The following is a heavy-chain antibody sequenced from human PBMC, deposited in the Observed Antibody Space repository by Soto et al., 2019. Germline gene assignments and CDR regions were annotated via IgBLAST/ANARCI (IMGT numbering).Heavy chain of an antibody. D-gene: IGHD1-7*01. CDR2: ISYDGSNK. CDR3: ARDRGTNYAIYYYYGMDV. Sequence: PGGSLRLSCAASGFTFSSYAMHWVRQAPGKGLEWVAVISYDGSNKYYADSVKGRFTISRDNSKNTLYLQMNGLRAEDTAVYYCARDRGTNYAIYYYYGMDVWGQGTTVTVSS. CDR1: GFTFSSYA. V-gene: IGHV3-30-3*01. J-gene: IGHJ6*02.